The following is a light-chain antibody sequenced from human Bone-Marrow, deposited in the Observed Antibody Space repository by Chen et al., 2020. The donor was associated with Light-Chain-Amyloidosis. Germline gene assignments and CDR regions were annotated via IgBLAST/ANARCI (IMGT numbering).Light chain of an antibody. V-gene: IGLV6-57*01. CDR3: QSYQGSSQGV. CDR2: EDD. Sequence: NFMLTQPHSVSESPGNTVFISCTRSSGSIAINYVQWYQQRPGSSPTTVIYEDDQRPSGVPDRFSGSIDRSSNSASLTISGLKTEDEADYYCQSYQGSSQGVFGGGTKLTVL. J-gene: IGLJ3*02. CDR1: SGSIAINY.